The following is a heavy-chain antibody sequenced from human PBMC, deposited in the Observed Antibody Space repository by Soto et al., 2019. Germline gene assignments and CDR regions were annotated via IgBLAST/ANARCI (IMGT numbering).Heavy chain of an antibody. CDR3: ARGLTPPGAPAWYYFDS. Sequence: SETLSLTCTVSGASITGSSYWSWIRQPAGKGLEWIGRFSLSGTTNYNPSLRSRVTMSADVSKNQFSLRLTSVTAADTALYYCARGLTPPGAPAWYYFDSWGQGTLVTVS. D-gene: IGHD2-8*02. CDR2: FSLSGTT. V-gene: IGHV4-4*07. J-gene: IGHJ4*02. CDR1: GASITGSSY.